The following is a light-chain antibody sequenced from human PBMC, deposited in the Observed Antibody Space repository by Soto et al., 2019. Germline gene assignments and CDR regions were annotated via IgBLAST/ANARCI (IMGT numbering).Light chain of an antibody. Sequence: SYELTQPPSVSVAPGQTARITCGGNNIGTKSVHWYQHQPGQAPVLVVYDGSDRPSGIPERFSGSNFGNTATLTISRVQAGDEADYYCQMWDSSSDHLVFGGGTKLTVL. J-gene: IGLJ2*01. V-gene: IGLV3-21*02. CDR1: NIGTKS. CDR2: DGS. CDR3: QMWDSSSDHLV.